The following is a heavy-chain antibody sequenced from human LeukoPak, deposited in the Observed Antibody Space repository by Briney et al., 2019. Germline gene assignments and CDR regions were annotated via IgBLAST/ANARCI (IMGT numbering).Heavy chain of an antibody. J-gene: IGHJ4*02. CDR3: ARDRGLGSNAWYFPLDF. D-gene: IGHD6-13*01. V-gene: IGHV3-7*01. CDR1: GFIFSNYW. CDR2: IKKDGRET. Sequence: GGSLRLSCAASGFIFSNYWMSWVRQVPGKGLEWVGNIKKDGRETYYVDSVKGRFIISRDNAKNSLFLQMNSLRAEDTAVYYCARDRGLGSNAWYFPLDFWGQGTLVTVSS.